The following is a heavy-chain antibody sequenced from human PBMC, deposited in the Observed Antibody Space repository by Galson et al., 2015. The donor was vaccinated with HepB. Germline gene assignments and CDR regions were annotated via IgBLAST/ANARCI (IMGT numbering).Heavy chain of an antibody. CDR3: ARENYGGNGGYWYFDL. D-gene: IGHD4-23*01. V-gene: IGHV4-39*07. Sequence: SETLSLTCTVSGGSISSSSYYWGWIRQPPGKGLEWIGSIYYSGSTYYNPSLKSRVTISVDTSKNQFSLKLSSVTAADTAVYYCARENYGGNGGYWYFDLWGRGTLVTVSS. J-gene: IGHJ2*01. CDR1: GGSISSSSYY. CDR2: IYYSGST.